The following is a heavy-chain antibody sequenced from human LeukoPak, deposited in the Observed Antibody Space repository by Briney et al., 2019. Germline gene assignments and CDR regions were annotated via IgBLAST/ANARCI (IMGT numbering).Heavy chain of an antibody. D-gene: IGHD6-19*01. CDR3: ARIDAVAATPTSFDY. V-gene: IGHV4-59*01. J-gene: IGHJ4*02. CDR2: IYYSGTT. CDR1: GGSISTFY. Sequence: SETLSLTCTVSGGSISTFYWSWIRQPPGKGLEWIGDIYYSGTTNYNPSLKSRLTISLDTSKNQFSLRLTSATAADTAVYYCARIDAVAATPTSFDYWGQGTLVTVSS.